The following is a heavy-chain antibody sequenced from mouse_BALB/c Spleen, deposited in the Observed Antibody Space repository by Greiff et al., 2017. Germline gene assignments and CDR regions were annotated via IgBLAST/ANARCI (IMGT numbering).Heavy chain of an antibody. D-gene: IGHD1-1*01. CDR2: ISSGGSYT. CDR3: ARQGVSSPHYFDY. V-gene: IGHV5-6*01. Sequence: EVQLVESGGDLVKPGGSLKLSCAASGFTFSSSGMSWVRQTPDKRLEWVATISSGGSYTYYPDSVKGRVTISRDNAKNTLYLQMSSLKSEDTAMYYCARQGVSSPHYFDYWGQGTTLTVSS. CDR1: GFTFSSSG. J-gene: IGHJ2*01.